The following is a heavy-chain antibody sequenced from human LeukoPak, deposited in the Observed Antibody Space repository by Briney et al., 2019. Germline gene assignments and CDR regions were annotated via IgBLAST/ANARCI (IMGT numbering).Heavy chain of an antibody. CDR3: ACHYYGSATPDH. Sequence: GGSLRLSCAASGFTVSNNYMSWVRQAPGKGLEWVSVIYNTGSTFYADSVKGRFTISRDSSKNTVYLQMNSLRGEDTAVYYCACHYYGSATPDHWGQGTPVTVSS. V-gene: IGHV3-66*04. J-gene: IGHJ4*02. D-gene: IGHD3-10*01. CDR1: GFTVSNNY. CDR2: IYNTGST.